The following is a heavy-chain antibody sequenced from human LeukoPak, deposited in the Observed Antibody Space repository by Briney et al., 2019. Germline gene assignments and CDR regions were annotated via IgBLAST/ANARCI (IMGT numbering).Heavy chain of an antibody. J-gene: IGHJ4*02. CDR3: ARRDRGAFSPTY. D-gene: IGHD3-10*01. Sequence: GESLKISCKTSGYNFATYWISWVRQMPGKGLEWMGIIYPSDSDTRYSPSFQGQVTISADESINTAYLQWSSLKASDTAIYYCARRDRGAFSPTYWGQGTLVTASS. V-gene: IGHV5-51*01. CDR2: IYPSDSDT. CDR1: GYNFATYW.